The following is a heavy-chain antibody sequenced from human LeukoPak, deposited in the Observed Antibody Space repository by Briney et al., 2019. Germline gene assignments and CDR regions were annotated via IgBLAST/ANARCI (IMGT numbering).Heavy chain of an antibody. CDR3: AIGLRGVDY. V-gene: IGHV3-30-3*01. CDR2: ISYDGSNK. Sequence: GGSLRLSCAASGFTFSSYAMHWVRQAPGKGLEWVAVISYDGSNKYYADCVKGRFTISRDNSKNTLYLQMNSLRAEDTAVYYCAIGLRGVDYWGQGTLVTVSS. D-gene: IGHD3-10*01. J-gene: IGHJ4*02. CDR1: GFTFSSYA.